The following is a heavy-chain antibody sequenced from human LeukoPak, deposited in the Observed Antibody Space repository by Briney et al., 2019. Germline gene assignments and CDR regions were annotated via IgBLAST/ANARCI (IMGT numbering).Heavy chain of an antibody. CDR3: ARTFSGSYYHYGMDV. V-gene: IGHV4-59*01. CDR1: GGSISSYY. D-gene: IGHD1-26*01. CDR2: NYYSGST. J-gene: IGHJ6*02. Sequence: PSEPLSLTCTVSGGSISSYYWSWIRQPPGKGLEWIGYNYYSGSTNYNTSLKSRVTISVDTSKNQFSLKLSSVTAADTAGYYCARTFSGSYYHYGMDVWGQGTTVTVSS.